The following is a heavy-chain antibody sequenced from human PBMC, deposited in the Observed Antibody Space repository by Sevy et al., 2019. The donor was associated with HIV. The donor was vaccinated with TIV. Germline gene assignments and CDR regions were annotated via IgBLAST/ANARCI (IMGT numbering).Heavy chain of an antibody. Sequence: GGSLRLSCAASGFTFSSYSMNWVRQAPGNGLEWVSSISSSSSYIYYADSVKGRFTISRDNAKNSLYLQMNSLRAEDTAVYYCARGSEVVPSGVYSGQGTLVTVSS. J-gene: IGHJ4*02. V-gene: IGHV3-21*01. CDR1: GFTFSSYS. CDR2: ISSSSSYI. D-gene: IGHD2-2*01. CDR3: ARGSEVVPSGVY.